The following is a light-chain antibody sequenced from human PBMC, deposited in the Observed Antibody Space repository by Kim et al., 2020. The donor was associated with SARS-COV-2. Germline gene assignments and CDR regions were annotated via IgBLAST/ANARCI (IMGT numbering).Light chain of an antibody. Sequence: EIVMTQSPATLSVSPGDVVTLSCRASQSVGGNLAWYQQKPGQAPRLLIYGASTRATGNPARFSGSGSGTEFTLAISSLQAEDIAVYYCQQYNLWPSWTFGQGTKVDIK. J-gene: IGKJ1*01. V-gene: IGKV3-15*01. CDR3: QQYNLWPSWT. CDR2: GAS. CDR1: QSVGGN.